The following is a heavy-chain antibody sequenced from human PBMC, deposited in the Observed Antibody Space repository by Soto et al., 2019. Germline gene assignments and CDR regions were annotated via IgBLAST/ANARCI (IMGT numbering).Heavy chain of an antibody. CDR1: GFTISSYA. CDR2: IDTWSSRT. Sequence: EVQLLESGGGLIQPGGSLRRSCAASGFTISSYAMTWVRQAPGKGLEWVSSIDTWSSRTYYADSGKGRINISRYNSKNALSLQMSSLRAEDTAIYYCVNDSGHSGSADAFDIWGQGTVVTVSS. D-gene: IGHD1-26*01. CDR3: VNDSGHSGSADAFDI. J-gene: IGHJ3*02. V-gene: IGHV3-23*05.